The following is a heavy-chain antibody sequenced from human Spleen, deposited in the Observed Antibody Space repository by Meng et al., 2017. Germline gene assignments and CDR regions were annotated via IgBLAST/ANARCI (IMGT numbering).Heavy chain of an antibody. CDR1: GGSFSDYY. CDR2: IWHAGGT. V-gene: IGHV4-34*01. Sequence: QVPLQELGAGLLKPSETLSLTCVVSGGSFSDYYWSWIRQPPGKGLEWIGEIWHAGGTNYNPSFKSRVTMSIDKSKNQFSLKLTSVTAADTAMYYCARGYYYVSGTYFDSWGQGALVTVSS. J-gene: IGHJ5*01. D-gene: IGHD3-10*01. CDR3: ARGYYYVSGTYFDS.